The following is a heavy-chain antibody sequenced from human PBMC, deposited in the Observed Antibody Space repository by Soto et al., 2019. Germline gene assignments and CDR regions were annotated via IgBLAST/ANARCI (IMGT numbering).Heavy chain of an antibody. J-gene: IGHJ4*02. D-gene: IGHD2-15*01. CDR3: AREGCSGGSCQYYFDY. Sequence: QVQLVESGGGVVQPGRSLRLSCAASGFTFSSYGMHWVRQAPGKGLEWVAVIWYDGSNKYYADSVKGRFTISRDNSKNTVYLQMNSLRAEDTAVYYCAREGCSGGSCQYYFDYWGQGTLVTVSS. CDR1: GFTFSSYG. V-gene: IGHV3-33*01. CDR2: IWYDGSNK.